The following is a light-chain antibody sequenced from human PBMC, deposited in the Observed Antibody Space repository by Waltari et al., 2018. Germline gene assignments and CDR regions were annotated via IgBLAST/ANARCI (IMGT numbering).Light chain of an antibody. V-gene: IGLV2-23*01. CDR3: CSYAGSSTFYV. Sequence: QSALTQPASVSGSPGQSITISCTGTSSDVGSYNLVSWYQQYPGKAPKLMIYEGSKRPAGVSNRFSGSKSVNTASLTISGLQAEDEADYYCCSYAGSSTFYVFGTGTKVTVL. CDR1: SSDVGSYNL. CDR2: EGS. J-gene: IGLJ1*01.